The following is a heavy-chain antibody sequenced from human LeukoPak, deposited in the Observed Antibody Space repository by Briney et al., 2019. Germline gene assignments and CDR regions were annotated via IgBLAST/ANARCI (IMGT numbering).Heavy chain of an antibody. J-gene: IGHJ6*02. CDR3: ARGGRDIVVVPAATPYYYYYGMDV. V-gene: IGHV4-34*01. CDR2: INHSGST. D-gene: IGHD2-2*01. CDR1: GGSISSYY. Sequence: SETLSLTCTVSGGSISSYYWSWIRQPPGKGLEWIGEINHSGSTNYNPSLKSRVTISVDTSKNQFSLKLSSVTAADTAVYYCARGGRDIVVVPAATPYYYYYGMDVWGQGTTVTVSS.